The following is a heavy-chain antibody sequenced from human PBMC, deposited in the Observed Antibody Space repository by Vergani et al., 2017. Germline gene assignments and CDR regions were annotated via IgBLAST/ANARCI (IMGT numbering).Heavy chain of an antibody. J-gene: IGHJ5*02. Sequence: QVQLQESGPGLVKPSQTLSLNCTVSGGSISSGGYYWSWIRQHPGKGLEWIGYIYYSGSTYYNPSLKSRVTISVDTSKNQFSLKLSSVTAADTAVYYCARGGTSLLWFGELFPWFDPWGQGTLVTVSS. CDR3: ARGGTSLLWFGELFPWFDP. D-gene: IGHD3-10*01. CDR1: GGSISSGGYY. CDR2: IYYSGST. V-gene: IGHV4-31*03.